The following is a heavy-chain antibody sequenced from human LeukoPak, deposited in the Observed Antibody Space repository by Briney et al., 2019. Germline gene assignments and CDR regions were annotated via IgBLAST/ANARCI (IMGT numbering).Heavy chain of an antibody. J-gene: IGHJ3*02. CDR1: GVSISGHY. D-gene: IGHD3-3*01. CDR3: ARSWSGSVSAADI. V-gene: IGHV4-4*07. Sequence: SETLPLTCTVSGVSISGHYWTWIRQPAGKGLEWIGRIYSSGSTGYNPSLKSRVTMSVDTSKNQFSLKLSSVTAADTAIYYCARSWSGSVSAADIWGQGTMVTVSS. CDR2: IYSSGST.